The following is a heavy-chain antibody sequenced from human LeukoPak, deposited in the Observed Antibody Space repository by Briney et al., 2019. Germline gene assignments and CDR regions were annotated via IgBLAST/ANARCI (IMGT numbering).Heavy chain of an antibody. D-gene: IGHD1-14*01. CDR3: ARQQDSRPDYYMDV. Sequence: SETLSLTCTVSGGSISSYNWSWIRQPPGKGLEWIGYIYTSGSTNYNPSLKSRVTISVDTSKNQFSLKLSSVTAADTAVYYCARQQDSRPDYYMDVWGKGTTVTVSS. CDR2: IYTSGST. J-gene: IGHJ6*03. CDR1: GGSISSYN. V-gene: IGHV4-4*09.